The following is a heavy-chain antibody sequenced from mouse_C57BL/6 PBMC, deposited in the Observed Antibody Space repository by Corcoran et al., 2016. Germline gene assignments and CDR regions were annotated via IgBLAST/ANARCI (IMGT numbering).Heavy chain of an antibody. CDR2: IYPRSGNT. Sequence: QVQLQQTGAELARPGDSVKLSCKASGYTFTSYGISWVKQRTGQGLEGIGEIYPRSGNTYYNEKFKGKATLTADKSSSTAYMELRSLTSEDSAVYFCARYDYGTGGAMDYWGQGTSVTVSS. J-gene: IGHJ4*01. CDR1: GYTFTSYG. D-gene: IGHD2-4*01. CDR3: ARYDYGTGGAMDY. V-gene: IGHV1-81*01.